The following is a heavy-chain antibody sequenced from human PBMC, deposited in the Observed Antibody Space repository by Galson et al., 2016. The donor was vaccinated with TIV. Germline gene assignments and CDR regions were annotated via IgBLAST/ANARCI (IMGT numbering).Heavy chain of an antibody. J-gene: IGHJ4*02. Sequence: SLRLSCAASGFTFSSYDMHWVRQAPGKGLEWVAIISFDRSDKYYGDSVTGRFTISRDNSINTLYLQMNSLTAEDTAVYYCARQWQSYFFDYWGQGILVTVSS. D-gene: IGHD6-19*01. CDR2: ISFDRSDK. V-gene: IGHV3-33*05. CDR3: ARQWQSYFFDY. CDR1: GFTFSSYD.